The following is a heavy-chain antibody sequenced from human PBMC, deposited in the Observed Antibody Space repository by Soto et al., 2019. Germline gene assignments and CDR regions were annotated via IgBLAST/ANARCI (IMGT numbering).Heavy chain of an antibody. Sequence: QVQLVESGGGLVKPGASLRLSCAASGFTFSDYYMSWIRQAPGKGLEWVSYISSSGSTIYYADSVKGRFTISRDNATNSPYLQMNSLSAEDTAVSYCARDGEMATIYYYYGMDVWGQGTTVTVSS. D-gene: IGHD5-12*01. CDR2: ISSSGSTI. CDR1: GFTFSDYY. V-gene: IGHV3-11*01. J-gene: IGHJ6*02. CDR3: ARDGEMATIYYYYGMDV.